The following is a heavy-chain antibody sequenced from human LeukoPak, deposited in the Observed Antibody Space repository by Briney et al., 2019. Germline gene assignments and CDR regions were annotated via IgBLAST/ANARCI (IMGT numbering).Heavy chain of an antibody. D-gene: IGHD3-22*01. CDR1: GFTVSSNY. CDR3: ARDHFDSTDYYYGMDV. V-gene: IGHV3-66*01. J-gene: IGHJ6*02. CDR2: IYSGGST. Sequence: TGGSLRLSCAASGFTVSSNYVSWVRQAPGKGLEWVSVIYSGGSTYYADSVKGRFTISRDNSKNTLYLQMNSLRAEDTAVYYCARDHFDSTDYYYGMDVWGQGTTVTVSS.